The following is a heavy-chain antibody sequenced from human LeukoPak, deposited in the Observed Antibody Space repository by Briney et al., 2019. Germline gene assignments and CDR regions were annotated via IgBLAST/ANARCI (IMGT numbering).Heavy chain of an antibody. CDR3: ARLWGGNGYSGGSLNL. CDR1: GFTFSSYA. D-gene: IGHD3-16*01. J-gene: IGHJ5*02. V-gene: IGHV3-23*01. Sequence: GSLRLSCAASGFTFSSYAMSWVRQAPGKGLEWVSAVSGSGGSTYYADSVKGRFTISRDNSNNMVFLQMDRLRAEDTAVYYCARLWGGNGYSGGSLNLWGQGTLVTVSS. CDR2: VSGSGGST.